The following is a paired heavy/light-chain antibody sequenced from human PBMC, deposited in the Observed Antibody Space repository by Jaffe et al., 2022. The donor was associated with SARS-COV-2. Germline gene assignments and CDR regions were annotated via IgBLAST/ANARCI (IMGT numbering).Heavy chain of an antibody. CDR1: GFTFSDYA. CDR2: ITYDGSNK. Sequence: QVQLVESGGGVVQPGRSLRLSCAASGFTFSDYAMHWLRQAPGKGLEWVAVITYDGSNKYYVDSVKGRFTISRDISKNTVDLQMNSLRAEDTAVYYCARDHGSGSAYYGFFAYWGQGSLVTV. V-gene: IGHV3-30*04. D-gene: IGHD3-10*01. CDR3: ARDHGSGSAYYGFFAY. J-gene: IGHJ4*02.
Light chain of an antibody. Sequence: EIVLTQSPATLSLSPGERATLSCRASQSVSSYLAWYQQKPGQAPRLLIYDVSNRATGIPARFSGSGSGTDFTLTISNLEPEDFAVYYCQQRSKWFTFGPGTKVDIK. J-gene: IGKJ3*01. CDR3: QQRSKWFT. CDR1: QSVSSY. V-gene: IGKV3-11*01. CDR2: DVS.